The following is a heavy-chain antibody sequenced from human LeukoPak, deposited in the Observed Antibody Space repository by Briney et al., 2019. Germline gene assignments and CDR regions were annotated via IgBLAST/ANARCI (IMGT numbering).Heavy chain of an antibody. D-gene: IGHD5-12*01. Sequence: GGSLRLSCAASGFTFSNYWMTWVRQAPGKGLEWVAHINQDGSEEHYMDSVKARFTIPRDNAKNSLSLQMNSLRAEDTAVYYCVRDGGVSGYDLLDYWGQGTLVTVSS. CDR2: INQDGSEE. CDR3: VRDGGVSGYDLLDY. CDR1: GFTFSNYW. J-gene: IGHJ4*02. V-gene: IGHV3-7*01.